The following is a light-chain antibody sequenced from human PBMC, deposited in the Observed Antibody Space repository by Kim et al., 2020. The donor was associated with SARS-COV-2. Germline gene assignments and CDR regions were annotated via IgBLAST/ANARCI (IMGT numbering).Light chain of an antibody. CDR1: QSVGTM. Sequence: EIVMTQSPATLSVSPGERVILSCRASQSVGTMLSWYQQRPGQAPRPLIYDASTRATGIPARFTGSGSGTEFTLTISSLQSEDFAVYYCQHNAFGGGTKVDIK. J-gene: IGKJ4*01. CDR3: QHNA. CDR2: DAS. V-gene: IGKV3-15*01.